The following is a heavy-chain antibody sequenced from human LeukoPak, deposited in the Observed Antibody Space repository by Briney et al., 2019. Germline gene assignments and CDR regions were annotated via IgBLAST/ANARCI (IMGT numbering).Heavy chain of an antibody. CDR1: GDSINIYY. D-gene: IGHD1-26*01. Sequence: SETLSLTCTISGDSINIYYWNWIRQPPGKGLEWIGYIYYSGITKYNPSLKSRVTISLDTSKNHFSLNLTSVTAADTAVYYCARDQRGLRYLWFDPWGQGTLVTVSS. V-gene: IGHV4-59*01. CDR3: ARDQRGLRYLWFDP. CDR2: IYYSGIT. J-gene: IGHJ5*02.